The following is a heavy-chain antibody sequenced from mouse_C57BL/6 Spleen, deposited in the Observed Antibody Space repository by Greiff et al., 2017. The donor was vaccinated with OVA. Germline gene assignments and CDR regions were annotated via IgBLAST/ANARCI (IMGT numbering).Heavy chain of an antibody. CDR3: AKGRVDY. CDR1: GYTFTDYY. J-gene: IGHJ2*01. D-gene: IGHD1-1*01. Sequence: EVKLEESGPVLVKPGASVKMSCKASGYTFTDYYMNWVKQSHGKSLEWIGVINPYNGGTSYNQKFKGKATLTVDKSSSTAYMELNSLTSEDSAVYYCAKGRVDYWGQGTTLTVSS. CDR2: INPYNGGT. V-gene: IGHV1-19*01.